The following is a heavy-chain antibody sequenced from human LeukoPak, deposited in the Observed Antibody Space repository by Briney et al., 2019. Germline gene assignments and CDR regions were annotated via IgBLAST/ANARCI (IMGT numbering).Heavy chain of an antibody. CDR1: GYTFTGYY. CDR2: INPNSGGT. D-gene: IGHD3-10*01. V-gene: IGHV1-2*02. Sequence: ASVKVSCKASGYTFTGYYMHWVRQAPGQGLEWMGWINPNSGGTNYAQKFQGRVTMTRDTPISTAYMELGRLRSDDTAVYYCARSYGSGSSYFDYWGQGTLVTVSS. J-gene: IGHJ4*02. CDR3: ARSYGSGSSYFDY.